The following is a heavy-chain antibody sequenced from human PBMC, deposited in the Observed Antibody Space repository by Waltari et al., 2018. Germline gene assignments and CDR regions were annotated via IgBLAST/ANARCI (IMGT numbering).Heavy chain of an antibody. CDR2: ISSSSSYI. V-gene: IGHV3-21*01. Sequence: EVQLVESGGGLVKPGGSLRLSCAASGFPFSRYSSTRVRQAPGKGLEWVSSISSSSSYIYYADSVKGRFTISRDNAKNSLYLQMNSLRAEDTAVYYCARLLTGDPPGWGQGTLVTVSS. CDR1: GFPFSRYS. D-gene: IGHD7-27*01. CDR3: ARLLTGDPPG. J-gene: IGHJ4*02.